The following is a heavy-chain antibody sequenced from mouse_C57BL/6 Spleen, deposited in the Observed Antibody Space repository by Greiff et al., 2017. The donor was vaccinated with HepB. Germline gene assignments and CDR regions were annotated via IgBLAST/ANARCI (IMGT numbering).Heavy chain of an antibody. CDR1: GFTFSDYG. Sequence: DVMLVESGGGLVKPGGSLKLSCAASGFTFSDYGMHWVRQAPEKGLEWVAYISSGSSTIYYADTVKGRFPISRDNAKNTLFLQRTSLRSEDTAMYYCAREYSNALYAMDEWGQGTSGTVSA. D-gene: IGHD2-5*01. V-gene: IGHV5-17*01. CDR3: AREYSNALYAMDE. CDR2: ISSGSSTI. J-gene: IGHJ4*01.